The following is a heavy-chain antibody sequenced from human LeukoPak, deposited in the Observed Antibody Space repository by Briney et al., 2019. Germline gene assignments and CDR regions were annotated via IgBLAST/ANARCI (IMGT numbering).Heavy chain of an antibody. D-gene: IGHD3-16*01. CDR1: GLTFSSYW. J-gene: IGHJ6*02. V-gene: IGHV3-7*03. CDR3: AMGGGLDV. CDR2: INHNRNVN. Sequence: GGSLRLSCAASGLTFSSYWMNWARQAPAKGLEWVASINHNRNVNYYVDSVKSRFTMYRDNANNSLYLEMGKWRAEDTGVYFCAMGGGLDVWGQGATVTVSS.